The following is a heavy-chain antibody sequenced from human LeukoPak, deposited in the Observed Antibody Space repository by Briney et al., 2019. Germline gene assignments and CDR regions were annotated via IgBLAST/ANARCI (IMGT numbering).Heavy chain of an antibody. J-gene: IGHJ4*02. V-gene: IGHV1-69*13. CDR3: AGETITMVRGRQMGASDY. Sequence: SVKVSCKASGGTFSSYAISWVRQAPGQGLEWMGGIIPIFGTANYAQKFQGRVTITADESTSTAYMELSSLRSEDTAVYYCAGETITMVRGRQMGASDYWGQGTLVTVSS. D-gene: IGHD3-10*01. CDR1: GGTFSSYA. CDR2: IIPIFGTA.